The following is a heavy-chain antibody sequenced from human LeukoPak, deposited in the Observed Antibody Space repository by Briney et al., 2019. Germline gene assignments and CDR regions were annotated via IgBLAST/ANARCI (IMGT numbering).Heavy chain of an antibody. V-gene: IGHV3-21*05. CDR3: ARGTGTTAYFDY. J-gene: IGHJ4*02. Sequence: PGGSLRLSCAASGFIFSSYAMSWVRQAPGKGLEWVSYISGSSGYTKYADSVKGRFTISRDNAKNSLYLQVNSLRAEDTAVYYCARGTGTTAYFDYWGQGTLVTVSS. CDR2: ISGSSGYT. D-gene: IGHD1-1*01. CDR1: GFIFSSYA.